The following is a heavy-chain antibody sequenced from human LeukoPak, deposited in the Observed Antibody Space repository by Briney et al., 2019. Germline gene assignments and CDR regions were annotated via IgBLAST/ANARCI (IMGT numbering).Heavy chain of an antibody. D-gene: IGHD2-15*01. CDR1: GYSISSGYY. Sequence: SETLSLTCAVSGYSISSGYYWGWIRQPPGKGLGWIGSIYHSGSTYYNPSLKSRVTISVDTSKNQFSLKLSSVTAADTAVYYCARAGYCSGGSCYSWFDPWGQGTLVTVSS. J-gene: IGHJ5*02. CDR3: ARAGYCSGGSCYSWFDP. V-gene: IGHV4-38-2*01. CDR2: IYHSGST.